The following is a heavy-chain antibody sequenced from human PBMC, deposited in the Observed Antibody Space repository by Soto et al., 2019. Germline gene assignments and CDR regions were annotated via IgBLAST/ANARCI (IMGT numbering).Heavy chain of an antibody. CDR1: GFTFSSFS. J-gene: IGHJ4*02. CDR3: ARDLGWAFEC. D-gene: IGHD6-19*01. CDR2: IGGGGRLI. Sequence: EVQLVESGGGLVQRGGSLRLSCAASGFTFSSFSMNWVRQAPGRGLEWISYIGGGGRLISYADSVKGRFAISRDNAQNSLYLQMDSMIDEDTAVYYCARDLGWAFECWGQGTLVTVS. V-gene: IGHV3-48*02.